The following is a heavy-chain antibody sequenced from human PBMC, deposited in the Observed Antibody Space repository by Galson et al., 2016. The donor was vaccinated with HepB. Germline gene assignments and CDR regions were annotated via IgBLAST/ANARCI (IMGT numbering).Heavy chain of an antibody. CDR3: AKHWIRTHDL. Sequence: SLRLSCAASGFNFRSFDMSWVRQAPGKGLEWVSGITYVGVRYYADSVKGRFTISRDDSSGQVFLEMHSLIGEDTALYYCAKHWIRTHDLWGQGTLVTVSS. CDR2: ITYVGVR. V-gene: IGHV3-23*01. J-gene: IGHJ5*02. D-gene: IGHD1-14*01. CDR1: GFNFRSFD.